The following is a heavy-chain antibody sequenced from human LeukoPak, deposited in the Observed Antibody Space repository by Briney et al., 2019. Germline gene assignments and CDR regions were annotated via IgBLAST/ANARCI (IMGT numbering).Heavy chain of an antibody. CDR1: GYTFTGYY. V-gene: IGHV7-4-1*02. CDR3: ARANTIFDP. J-gene: IGHJ5*02. Sequence: ASVKVSCKASGYTFTGYYMHWVRQAPGQGLEWMGWINTNTGNPTYAQGFTGRFVFSLDTSVSTAYLQISSLKAEDTAVHYCARANTIFDPWGQGTLVTVSS. CDR2: INTNTGNP.